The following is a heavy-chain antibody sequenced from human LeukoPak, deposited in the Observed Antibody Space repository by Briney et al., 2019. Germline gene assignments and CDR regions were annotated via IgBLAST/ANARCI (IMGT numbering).Heavy chain of an antibody. CDR1: GGSFSGYY. CDR3: ARSRGYCSSTSCRYYYYYYMDV. Sequence: PSETLSLTCAVYGGSFSGYYWSWIRQPPGKGLEWIGEINHSGSTNYNPSLKSRVIISVDTSKNQFSLKLRSVTAADTAVYYCARSRGYCSSTSCRYYYYYYMDVWGKGTTVTVSS. CDR2: INHSGST. J-gene: IGHJ6*03. V-gene: IGHV4-34*01. D-gene: IGHD2-2*01.